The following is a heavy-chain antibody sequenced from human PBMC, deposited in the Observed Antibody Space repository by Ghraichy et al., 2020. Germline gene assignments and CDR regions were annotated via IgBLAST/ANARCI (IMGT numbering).Heavy chain of an antibody. CDR3: ARHSWSSGCLDY. V-gene: IGHV5-10-1*01. D-gene: IGHD6-19*01. Sequence: ESLNISCKGSGYSFANYWISWVRQMPGKGLEWMGRIDPTDSYTNYSPSFRGHVTISTDKSISTAYLQWSSLQASDTAVYYCARHSWSSGCLDYWGQGTLVTVSS. CDR2: IDPTDSYT. J-gene: IGHJ4*02. CDR1: GYSFANYW.